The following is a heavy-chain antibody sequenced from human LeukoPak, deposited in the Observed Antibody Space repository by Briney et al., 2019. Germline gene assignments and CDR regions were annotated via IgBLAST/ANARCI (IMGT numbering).Heavy chain of an antibody. Sequence: GGSLRLSCAASGFTFDDYGMSWVRQAPGKGLEWVSGINWNGGSTGYADSVKGRFTISRDNAKNSLYLQMNSLRAEDTALYYCARTYYYDSSGYLDYWGQGTLVTVSS. J-gene: IGHJ4*02. V-gene: IGHV3-20*04. D-gene: IGHD3-22*01. CDR3: ARTYYYDSSGYLDY. CDR2: INWNGGST. CDR1: GFTFDDYG.